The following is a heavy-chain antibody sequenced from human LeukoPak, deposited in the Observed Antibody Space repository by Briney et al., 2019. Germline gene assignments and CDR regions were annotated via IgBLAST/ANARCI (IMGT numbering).Heavy chain of an antibody. D-gene: IGHD3-10*01. CDR3: ARIWFGELLYRSTWTH. J-gene: IGHJ4*02. Sequence: PGGSLRPSCAASGFTFSSYWMSWVRQAPGKGLEWVANIKQDGSEKYYVDSVKGRFTISRDNAKNSLYLQMNSLRAEDTAVYYCARIWFGELLYRSTWTHWGQGTLVTVSS. V-gene: IGHV3-7*01. CDR1: GFTFSSYW. CDR2: IKQDGSEK.